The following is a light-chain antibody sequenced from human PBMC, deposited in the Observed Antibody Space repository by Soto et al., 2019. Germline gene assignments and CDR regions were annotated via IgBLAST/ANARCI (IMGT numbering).Light chain of an antibody. Sequence: QSVLAQPASVSGSPGQSTTISCTGTSSDVGSYNLVSWYQQHPGKAPKLMIYEGSKRPSGVSNRFSGSKSGNTASLTISGLQAEDEADYYCCSYAGSNTFVFGTGTKVTV. CDR3: CSYAGSNTFV. J-gene: IGLJ1*01. V-gene: IGLV2-23*03. CDR1: SSDVGSYNL. CDR2: EGS.